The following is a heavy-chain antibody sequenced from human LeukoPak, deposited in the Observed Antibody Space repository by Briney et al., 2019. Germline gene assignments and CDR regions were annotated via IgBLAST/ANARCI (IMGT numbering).Heavy chain of an antibody. CDR3: ARYDLWSGYYTAIGPLDKIDY. CDR2: IYYSGST. CDR1: GGSISSYY. Sequence: SETLSLTCTVSGGSISSYYWSWIRQPPGKGLEWIGYIYYSGSTYYNPSLKSRVTIPVDTSKNQFSLKLSSVTAADTAVYYCARYDLWSGYYTAIGPLDKIDYWGQGTLVTVSS. V-gene: IGHV4-59*08. J-gene: IGHJ4*02. D-gene: IGHD3-3*01.